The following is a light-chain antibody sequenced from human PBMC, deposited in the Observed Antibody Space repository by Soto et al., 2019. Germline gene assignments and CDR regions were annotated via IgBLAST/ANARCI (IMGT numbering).Light chain of an antibody. V-gene: IGKV1-39*01. CDR2: LSS. CDR1: QTIATS. J-gene: IGKJ4*01. CDR3: QQSSSSPWLT. Sequence: DIQLTQSPSSLSASVGDRVTITCRASQTIATSLNWYQQKPGKPPNLLIYLSSNLQTGVPSRFSGSGSGTDFTLTINHVQPEDFATDYCQQSSSSPWLTFGGGTKVEMK.